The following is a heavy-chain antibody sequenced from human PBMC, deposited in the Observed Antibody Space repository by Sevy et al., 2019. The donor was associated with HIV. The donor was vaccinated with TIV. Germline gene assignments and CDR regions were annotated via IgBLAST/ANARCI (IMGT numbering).Heavy chain of an antibody. D-gene: IGHD3-3*01. V-gene: IGHV3-7*01. Sequence: GGSLRLSCAASGFTFNMYWMTWVRQAPGKGLEWVANIKKDGSEKYYVDSVKGRFTMSRDNAKNSLYLQMNSLRAEDTGVYYCARVGVGSWLPLDYFDDWGQGALVTVSS. CDR1: GFTFNMYW. CDR2: IKKDGSEK. J-gene: IGHJ4*02. CDR3: ARVGVGSWLPLDYFDD.